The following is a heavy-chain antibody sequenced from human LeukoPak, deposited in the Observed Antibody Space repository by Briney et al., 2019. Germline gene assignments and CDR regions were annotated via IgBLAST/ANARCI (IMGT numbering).Heavy chain of an antibody. V-gene: IGHV1-2*02. Sequence: GASVKVSCKASGYTFTGYYMHWVRQAPGQGLEWMGWINPNSGGTNYAQKFQGRVIMTRDTSISTAYMELSRLRSDDTAVYYCARDDILTGYYYYYYGMDVWGQGTTVTVSS. D-gene: IGHD3-9*01. CDR2: INPNSGGT. J-gene: IGHJ6*02. CDR1: GYTFTGYY. CDR3: ARDDILTGYYYYYYGMDV.